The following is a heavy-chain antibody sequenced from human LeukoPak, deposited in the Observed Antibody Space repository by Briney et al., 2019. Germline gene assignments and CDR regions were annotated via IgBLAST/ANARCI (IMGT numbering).Heavy chain of an antibody. CDR2: ISSSSSYI. Sequence: GGSLRLSCAASGFTFSSYSMNWVRQAPGKGLEGVSSISSSSSYIYYADSVKGRFTISREKAKKSLYMQMNSLRAEDTAVYYCARGGYYGSGSYADIWGQGTMVTVSS. CDR1: GFTFSSYS. D-gene: IGHD3-10*01. V-gene: IGHV3-21*01. J-gene: IGHJ3*02. CDR3: ARGGYYGSGSYADI.